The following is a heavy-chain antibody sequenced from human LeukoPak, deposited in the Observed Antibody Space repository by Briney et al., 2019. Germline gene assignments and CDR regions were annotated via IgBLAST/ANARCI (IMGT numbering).Heavy chain of an antibody. Sequence: TGGSLRLSCAASGFTFSDYYMSWIRQAPGKGLEWVSYISSSGSTIYYADSVKGRFTISRDNAKNSLYLQMNSLRAEDTAVYYCARDSDSSGYYMAPDLDYWGQGTLVTVSS. CDR3: ARDSDSSGYYMAPDLDY. D-gene: IGHD3-22*01. V-gene: IGHV3-11*01. CDR1: GFTFSDYY. J-gene: IGHJ4*02. CDR2: ISSSGSTI.